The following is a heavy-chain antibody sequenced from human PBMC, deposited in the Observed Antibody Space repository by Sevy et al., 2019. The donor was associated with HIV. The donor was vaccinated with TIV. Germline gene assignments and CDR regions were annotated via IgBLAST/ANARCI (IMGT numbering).Heavy chain of an antibody. CDR2: ISSRGTTI. V-gene: IGHV3-11*01. J-gene: IGHJ6*02. D-gene: IGHD2-2*01. Sequence: GGSLRLSCAASGFIFSDFYMSWVRQAPGKGLEWISYISSRGTTIYYADSVKGRFTISRDNAKNSLYLQMNSLTADDTSVYYWAGDHVVVEPLANYGMDVWGQGTTVTVSS. CDR3: AGDHVVVEPLANYGMDV. CDR1: GFIFSDFY.